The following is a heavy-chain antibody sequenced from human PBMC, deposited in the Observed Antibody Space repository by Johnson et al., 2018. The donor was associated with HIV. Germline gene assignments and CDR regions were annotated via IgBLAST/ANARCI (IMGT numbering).Heavy chain of an antibody. Sequence: VESGGNLVRPGGSLRLSCAPSGFTLSSYALSWVRQAPGTGLEWVSGFTANAGVTYYAASVKGRFTISRDMSKNTLYLQMNSLRADDSALYYCAKRSGSFYGAFDLWGQGTMVTVSS. CDR1: GFTLSSYA. CDR3: AKRSGSFYGAFDL. CDR2: FTANAGVT. V-gene: IGHV3-23*04. D-gene: IGHD1-26*01. J-gene: IGHJ3*01.